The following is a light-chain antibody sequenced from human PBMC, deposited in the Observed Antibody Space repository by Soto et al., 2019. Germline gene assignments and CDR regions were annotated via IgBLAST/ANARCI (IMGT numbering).Light chain of an antibody. CDR2: AAS. CDR1: QSISRY. V-gene: IGKV1-39*01. CDR3: QQNYRATPWT. Sequence: DIQMTQSPSSLSASVGDRITITCRASQSISRYLNWYQHKSGKAPKLLINAASSLERGVPSRFSGGGSGTDFTLNISSLQPDDFVTYYCQQNYRATPWTFGQGTKVDI. J-gene: IGKJ1*01.